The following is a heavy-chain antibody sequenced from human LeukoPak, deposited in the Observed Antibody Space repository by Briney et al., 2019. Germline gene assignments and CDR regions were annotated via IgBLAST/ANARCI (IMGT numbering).Heavy chain of an antibody. V-gene: IGHV3-7*01. CDR1: GFTFSSYW. CDR3: AREAPGVDYDFWSGYYMGYYYYMDV. D-gene: IGHD3-3*01. J-gene: IGHJ6*03. Sequence: GGSLRLSCAASGFTFSSYWVSWVRQAPGKGGEGVANIKQEGSEKYYVDSVKGRFTISRDNDKNSLYLQINSLRAEDTAVYYCAREAPGVDYDFWSGYYMGYYYYMDVWGKGTTVTVSS. CDR2: IKQEGSEK.